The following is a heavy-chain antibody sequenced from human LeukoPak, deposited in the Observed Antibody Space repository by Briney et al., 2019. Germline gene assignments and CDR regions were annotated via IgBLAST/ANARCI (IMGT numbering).Heavy chain of an antibody. V-gene: IGHV3-64*04. Sequence: GGSLRLSCSGLGFTFSSYSMHWVRKAPGGGLEYVSGITSNGGSTYYADSVKGRFTISRDNAKNTLYLQMNSLRAEDTAVYFCAREFRKPSTGDWGQGTLVTVSS. J-gene: IGHJ4*02. CDR3: AREFRKPSTGD. CDR1: GFTFSSYS. CDR2: ITSNGGST. D-gene: IGHD1-14*01.